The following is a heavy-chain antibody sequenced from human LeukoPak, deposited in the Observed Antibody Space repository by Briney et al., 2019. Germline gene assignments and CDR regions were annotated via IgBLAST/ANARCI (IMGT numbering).Heavy chain of an antibody. CDR3: VRGTGY. CDR1: GFTFSTYV. Sequence: GGSLRLSCSASGFTFSTYVMQWVRQAPGKGLEYVSAISSNGDNTYYADSVKGRFTISRDNSKNTLYLQMSSLRADATAVYYCVRGTGYWGQGTLVTVSS. V-gene: IGHV3-64D*06. CDR2: ISSNGDNT. J-gene: IGHJ4*02.